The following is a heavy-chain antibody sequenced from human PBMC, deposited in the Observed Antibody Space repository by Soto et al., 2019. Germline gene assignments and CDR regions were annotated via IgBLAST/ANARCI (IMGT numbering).Heavy chain of an antibody. V-gene: IGHV1-46*01. CDR3: ARGHSPIGYCSGGRCNYFDY. Sequence: QVQLVQSGAEGKKPGASVKVSCKASGYTFTNYYILWVRQAPGQGLEWMAIINPRGGSTSYALKFQGRVSMTRDTSTGTVYMELSSMRSVETDVYYCARGHSPIGYCSGGRCNYFDYWGQGTLVTVSS. J-gene: IGHJ4*02. D-gene: IGHD2-15*01. CDR2: INPRGGST. CDR1: GYTFTNYY.